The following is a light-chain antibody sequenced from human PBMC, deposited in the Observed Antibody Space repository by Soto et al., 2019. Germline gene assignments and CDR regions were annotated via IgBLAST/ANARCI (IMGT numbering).Light chain of an antibody. CDR1: QSVSTS. J-gene: IGKJ2*01. CDR3: HQRSNWQYT. V-gene: IGKV3-11*01. CDR2: DAS. Sequence: EIVLTQSPATLSLSPGERATLSCRASQSVSTSLAWYQQRPGQAPRLLIYDASNRATDIPARFSGSGSGTDFTLTISSLEPEDFAVYYCHQRSNWQYTFGQGTKLEIK.